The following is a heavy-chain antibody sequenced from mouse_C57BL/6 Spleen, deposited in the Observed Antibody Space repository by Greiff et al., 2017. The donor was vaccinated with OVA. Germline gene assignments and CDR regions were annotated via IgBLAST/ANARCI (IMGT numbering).Heavy chain of an antibody. V-gene: IGHV1-72*01. CDR3: SRTTVVARYFDV. CDR2: IDPNSGGT. D-gene: IGHD1-1*01. CDR1: GYTFTSYW. J-gene: IGHJ1*03. Sequence: QVHVKQPGAELVKPGASVKLSCKASGYTFTSYWMHWVKQRPGRGLEWIGRIDPNSGGTKYNEKFKSKATLTVDTPSSTAYMQLSSLTSEDSAVYDVSRTTVVARYFDVWGTGTTVTVSS.